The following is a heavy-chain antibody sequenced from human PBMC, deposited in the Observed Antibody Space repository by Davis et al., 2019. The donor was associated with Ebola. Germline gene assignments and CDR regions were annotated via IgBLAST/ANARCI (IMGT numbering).Heavy chain of an antibody. CDR3: ARDAFSLSLYDTEDH. D-gene: IGHD3-9*01. V-gene: IGHV3-48*03. CDR1: GFTFYRYE. J-gene: IGHJ4*02. Sequence: PGGSLRLSCAASGFTFYRYEMNWVRQAPGKGLEWVSYISGSATSTFYADSVKGRFTIARENARDSLYLQMDSLTVEDTAIYYCARDAFSLSLYDTEDHWGQGTLVIVSS. CDR2: ISGSATST.